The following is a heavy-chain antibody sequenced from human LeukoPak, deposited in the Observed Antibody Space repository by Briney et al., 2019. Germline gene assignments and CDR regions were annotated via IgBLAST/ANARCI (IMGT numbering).Heavy chain of an antibody. Sequence: GGSLRLSCAASGFTLSSYSMNWVRQAPGKGLEWVSAISGSGGSTYYADSVKGRFTISRDNSKNTLYLQMNSLRAEDTAVYYCAKVLRPDAFDIWGQGTMVTVSS. J-gene: IGHJ3*02. D-gene: IGHD4-17*01. V-gene: IGHV3-23*01. CDR3: AKVLRPDAFDI. CDR2: ISGSGGST. CDR1: GFTLSSYS.